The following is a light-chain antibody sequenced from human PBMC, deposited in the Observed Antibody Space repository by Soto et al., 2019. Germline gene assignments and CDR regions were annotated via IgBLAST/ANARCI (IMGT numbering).Light chain of an antibody. CDR1: QSISSY. CDR2: AAS. J-gene: IGKJ4*01. CDR3: QQSYSTLLT. Sequence: DIQMTQSPSSLSASVGDRVTITCRASQSISSYLNWYQQKPGKALKLLIYAASSLQSGVPSRFSGSGSGTDFTLTISSLQPEDFATYYCQQSYSTLLTFGGGTKVDIK. V-gene: IGKV1-39*01.